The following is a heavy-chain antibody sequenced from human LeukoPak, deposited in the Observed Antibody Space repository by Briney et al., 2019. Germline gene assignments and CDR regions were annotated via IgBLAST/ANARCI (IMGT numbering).Heavy chain of an antibody. CDR2: VYYSGST. CDR3: ARQVYSNYYPDAFDI. D-gene: IGHD4-11*01. Sequence: SETLPLTCTVSGGSISSSNYYWGWIRQPPGKGLEWIGSVYYSGSTYHNPSLKSRVTISVDTSKNQFSLKLSSVTAADTAMYYCARQVYSNYYPDAFDIWGQGTMVTVSS. V-gene: IGHV4-39*01. J-gene: IGHJ3*02. CDR1: GGSISSSNYY.